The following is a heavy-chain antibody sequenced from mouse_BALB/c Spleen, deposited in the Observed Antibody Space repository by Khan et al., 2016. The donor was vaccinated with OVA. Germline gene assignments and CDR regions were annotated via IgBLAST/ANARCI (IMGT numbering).Heavy chain of an antibody. CDR2: IYPGSNNT. V-gene: IGHV1-77*01. D-gene: IGHD2-3*01. Sequence: QIQLVQSGAELARPGASVKLSCKASGYTFTDYNINWVKQRTGQGLEWIGEIYPGSNNTYYNEKFKGKATLTANKSSSTAYMQLSSLTSEDSAVYLWARGWGGWFPYWGQGTLVTVSA. J-gene: IGHJ3*01. CDR1: GYTFTDYN. CDR3: ARGWGGWFPY.